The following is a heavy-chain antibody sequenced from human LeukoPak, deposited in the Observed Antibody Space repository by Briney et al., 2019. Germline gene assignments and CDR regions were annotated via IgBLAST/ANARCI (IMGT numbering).Heavy chain of an antibody. CDR3: ARVLSGGSYYYDSSGYYGLDY. D-gene: IGHD3-22*01. CDR1: GYSFTGYY. CDR2: INPNSGGT. J-gene: IGHJ4*02. V-gene: IGHV1-2*02. Sequence: ASVKVSCKASGYSFTGYYIHWVRQAPGQGLEWMGWINPNSGGTNCAQKFQGRVTMTRDTSISTAYMELSRLRSDDTAVYYCARVLSGGSYYYDSSGYYGLDYWGQGTLVTVSS.